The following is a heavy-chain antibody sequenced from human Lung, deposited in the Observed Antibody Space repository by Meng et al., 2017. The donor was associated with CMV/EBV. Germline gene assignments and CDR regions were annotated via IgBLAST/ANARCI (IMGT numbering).Heavy chain of an antibody. CDR3: ARWGVDTAMADYYYGMDV. J-gene: IGHJ6*02. CDR1: GFTFSSYA. V-gene: IGHV3-30*04. D-gene: IGHD5-18*01. Sequence: GGSXRLXCAASGFTFSSYAMHWVRQAPGKGLEWVAVISYDGSNKYYADSVKGRFTISRDNSKNTLYLQMNSLRAEDTAVYYCARWGVDTAMADYYYGMDVXGQGXTVTVSS. CDR2: ISYDGSNK.